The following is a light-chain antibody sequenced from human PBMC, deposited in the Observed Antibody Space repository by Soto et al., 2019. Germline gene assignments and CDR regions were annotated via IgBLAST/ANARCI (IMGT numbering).Light chain of an antibody. J-gene: IGKJ1*01. V-gene: IGKV3-20*01. Sequence: DIVLTQSPGTLSLSPGDGATLSCRASETVSSSYLAWYQQKPGQAPRLLIYGASSRATGIPDRFSGSGSGTDFTLTTSRLEPEDFAVYYCQQYGSSRTFGQGTKVDIK. CDR2: GAS. CDR3: QQYGSSRT. CDR1: ETVSSSY.